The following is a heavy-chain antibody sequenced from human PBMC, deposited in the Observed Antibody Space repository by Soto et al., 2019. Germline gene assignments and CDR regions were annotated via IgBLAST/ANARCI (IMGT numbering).Heavy chain of an antibody. CDR3: AKDRLGYYGSGSYFWFDP. Sequence: PGGSLRLSCAASGFTFSSSAMSWVRQAPGKGLEWVSAISGSGGSTYYADSVKGRFTISRDNSKNTLYLQMNSLRAEDTAVYYCAKDRLGYYGSGSYFWFDPWGQGTLVTVSS. CDR2: ISGSGGST. V-gene: IGHV3-23*01. J-gene: IGHJ5*02. CDR1: GFTFSSSA. D-gene: IGHD3-10*01.